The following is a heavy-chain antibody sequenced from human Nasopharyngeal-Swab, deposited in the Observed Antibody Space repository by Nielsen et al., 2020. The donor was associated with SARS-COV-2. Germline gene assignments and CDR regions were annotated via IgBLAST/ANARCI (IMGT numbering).Heavy chain of an antibody. V-gene: IGHV1-2*06. CDR3: AREPDSSGWYATSNWFDP. J-gene: IGHJ5*02. Sequence: ASVQVSCKASGYTFTGYYMHWVRQAPGQGLEWMVRINPNSGGTNYVQKFQGRVTMTRDTSISTAYMELSRLRSDDTAVYYCAREPDSSGWYATSNWFDPWGQGTLVTVSS. D-gene: IGHD6-19*01. CDR2: INPNSGGT. CDR1: GYTFTGYY.